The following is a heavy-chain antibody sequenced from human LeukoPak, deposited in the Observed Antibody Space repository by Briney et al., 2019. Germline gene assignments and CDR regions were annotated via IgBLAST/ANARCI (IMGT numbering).Heavy chain of an antibody. CDR2: IYYSGST. D-gene: IGHD3-3*01. V-gene: IGHV4-59*06. J-gene: IGHJ5*02. CDR3: ATLRSSYYDFWSGSWFDP. CDR1: GGSVSTYY. Sequence: SETLSLTCTVSGGSVSTYYWNWIRQPPGKGLEWIGYIYYSGSTYYNPSLKSRVTISVDTSKNQFSLKLSSVTAADTAVYYCATLRSSYYDFWSGSWFDPWGQGTLVTVSS.